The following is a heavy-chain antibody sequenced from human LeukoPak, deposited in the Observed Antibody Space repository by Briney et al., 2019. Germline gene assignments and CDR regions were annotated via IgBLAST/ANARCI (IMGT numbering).Heavy chain of an antibody. CDR3: AKIRERTGTTFDS. Sequence: SETLSLTCTVSGGSISNYYWTWIRQPPGKGLEWIGYIYNSESTNYNPFLKSRVTISGDTSRNQVSLKLRSVTAADTAVYYCAKIRERTGTTFDSRGQGTLVTVSS. D-gene: IGHD1-1*01. V-gene: IGHV4-59*08. CDR2: IYNSEST. J-gene: IGHJ4*02. CDR1: GGSISNYY.